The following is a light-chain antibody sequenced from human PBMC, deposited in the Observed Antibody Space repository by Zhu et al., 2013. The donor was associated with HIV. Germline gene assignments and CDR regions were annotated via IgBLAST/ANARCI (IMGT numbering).Light chain of an antibody. Sequence: EIVLTQSPDTLSLSPGDRATLSCRASQSLNNVYLAWYQQKSGQAPSLVISGVSRRAAGTPDRFTGSGSGTEFTLTINSLQPDDFATYYCQHYNSDSQTFGQGTKVEI. CDR3: QHYNSDSQT. V-gene: IGKV3-20*01. CDR1: QSLNNVY. J-gene: IGKJ1*01. CDR2: GVS.